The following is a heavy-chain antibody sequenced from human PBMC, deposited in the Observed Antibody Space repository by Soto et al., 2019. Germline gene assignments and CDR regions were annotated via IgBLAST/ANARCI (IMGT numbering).Heavy chain of an antibody. CDR3: ASLTYYDILTGYYALFDY. J-gene: IGHJ4*02. D-gene: IGHD3-9*01. Sequence: LSLTCTVSGGSISSGDYYWSWIRQPPGKGLEWIGYIYYSGSTYYNPSLKSRVTISVDTSKNQFSLKLSSVTAADTAVYYCASLTYYDILTGYYALFDYWGQGTLVTVSS. CDR2: IYYSGST. V-gene: IGHV4-30-4*01. CDR1: GGSISSGDYY.